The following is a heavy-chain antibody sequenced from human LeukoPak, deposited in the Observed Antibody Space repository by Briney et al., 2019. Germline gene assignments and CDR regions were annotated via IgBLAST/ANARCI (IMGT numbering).Heavy chain of an antibody. V-gene: IGHV3-72*01. D-gene: IGHD2-2*01. CDR1: GLPFSDHY. CDR2: SRNRAKSYTT. Sequence: GGPLRLSCGASGLPFSDHYMDWVRHAPGKGLEWVGRSRNRAKSYTTEYAASVKGRFIVSRDDSKNSFYLQMNSLKTEDTAVYYCARGGVYCSSVSGSVDYWGQGILVTVSS. CDR3: ARGGVYCSSVSGSVDY. J-gene: IGHJ4*02.